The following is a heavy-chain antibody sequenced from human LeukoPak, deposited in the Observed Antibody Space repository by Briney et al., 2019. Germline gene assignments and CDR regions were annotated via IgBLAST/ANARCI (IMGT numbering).Heavy chain of an antibody. J-gene: IGHJ6*02. V-gene: IGHV3-13*01. Sequence: GGSLRLSCAASGFTFSSYDMRWVRQAAGKGLEWVSTITTAGDTYYPGSVKGRFTISRQNAKNSLYLQMNSLRAEDTAVYYCARVQSAPYFYYGMDVWGQGTTVTVSS. CDR1: GFTFSSYD. CDR3: ARVQSAPYFYYGMDV. CDR2: ITTAGDT. D-gene: IGHD6-25*01.